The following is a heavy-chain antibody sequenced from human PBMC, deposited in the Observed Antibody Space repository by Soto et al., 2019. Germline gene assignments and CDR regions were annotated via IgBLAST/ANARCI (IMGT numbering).Heavy chain of an antibody. Sequence: QVQLVESGGGVVQPGRSLRLSCAASGFTLSDYGMHWVRQAPGKGLEWVAMISHDGTTKYWADSEKGRFTISRDNSKNALYLQMNSLRAEDTAVYYCAKDRRDGEYNSVYDFWGQGAVVTVSS. V-gene: IGHV3-30*18. CDR2: ISHDGTTK. CDR1: GFTLSDYG. D-gene: IGHD1-1*01. J-gene: IGHJ4*02. CDR3: AKDRRDGEYNSVYDF.